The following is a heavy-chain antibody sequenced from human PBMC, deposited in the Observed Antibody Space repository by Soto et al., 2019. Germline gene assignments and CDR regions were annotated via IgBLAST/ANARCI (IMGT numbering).Heavy chain of an antibody. J-gene: IGHJ3*02. V-gene: IGHV3-7*03. Sequence: PGGSLRLSCTASSLTLSSNWMSWVRQSAGRGQGWVANIKQDGSEKYYVDSVKGRFTISRDNAKNSLYLQMNSLRAEDTAVYYCTRDPYDVTVIGAFDIWGQGTMVTVSS. CDR3: TRDPYDVTVIGAFDI. D-gene: IGHD3-3*01. CDR2: IKQDGSEK. CDR1: SLTLSSNW.